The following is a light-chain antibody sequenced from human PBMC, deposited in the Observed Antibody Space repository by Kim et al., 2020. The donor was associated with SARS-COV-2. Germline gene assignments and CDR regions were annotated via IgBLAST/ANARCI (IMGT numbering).Light chain of an antibody. CDR2: LNSDGSH. CDR1: SGHSSYA. CDR3: QTWGTGIWV. V-gene: IGLV4-69*01. Sequence: QPVLTQSPSASASLGASVKLTCTLSSGHSSYAIAWHQQQPEKGPRYLMKLNSDGSHSKGDGTPDRFSGSSSGAARYLTISSHQSEDEADYYCQTWGTGIWVFGGGTQLTVL. J-gene: IGLJ3*02.